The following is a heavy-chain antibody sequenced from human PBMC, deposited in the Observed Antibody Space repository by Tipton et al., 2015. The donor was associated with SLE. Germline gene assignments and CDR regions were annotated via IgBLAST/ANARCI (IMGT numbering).Heavy chain of an antibody. CDR2: ISGSGGST. V-gene: IGHV3-23*01. J-gene: IGHJ4*02. D-gene: IGHD3-22*01. CDR3: AKHSSGYTYFDY. Sequence: SLRLSCAASGFTFSSYAMSWVRQAPGKGLEWVSAISGSGGSTYYADSVKGRFTISRDNSKNTPYLQMNSLRAEDTAVYYCAKHSSGYTYFDYWGQGTLVTASS. CDR1: GFTFSSYA.